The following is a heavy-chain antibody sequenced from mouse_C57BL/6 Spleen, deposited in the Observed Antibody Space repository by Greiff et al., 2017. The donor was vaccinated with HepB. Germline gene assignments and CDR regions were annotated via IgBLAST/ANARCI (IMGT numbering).Heavy chain of an antibody. CDR2: IHPSDSDT. J-gene: IGHJ3*01. Sequence: QVQLQQPGAELLKPGASVKVSCKASGYTFPSYWMHWVKQRPGQGLEWIGRIHPSDSDTNYNQKFKGKATLTVDKSSSTAYMQLSSLTSEDAAVYYCANHYGYDGDAWFAYWGQGTLVTVSA. D-gene: IGHD2-2*01. CDR3: ANHYGYDGDAWFAY. CDR1: GYTFPSYW. V-gene: IGHV1-74*01.